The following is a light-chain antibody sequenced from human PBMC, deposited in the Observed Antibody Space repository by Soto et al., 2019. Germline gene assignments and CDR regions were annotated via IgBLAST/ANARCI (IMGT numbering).Light chain of an antibody. CDR2: SNI. CDR1: SVNIGRKS. Sequence: QSVLTQPPSASGTPGQRVTISCSGSSVNIGRKSVNWYQQLPGTAPKLLIHSNIQRPSGVPDRFSGSKSGTSASLAISGLQSEDEADYFCALWDDSMSGQVVFGGGTQLT. J-gene: IGLJ2*01. CDR3: ALWDDSMSGQVV. V-gene: IGLV1-44*01.